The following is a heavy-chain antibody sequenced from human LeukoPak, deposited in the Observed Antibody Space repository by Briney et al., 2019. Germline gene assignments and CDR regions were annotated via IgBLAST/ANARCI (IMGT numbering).Heavy chain of an antibody. D-gene: IGHD3-22*01. Sequence: GGSLRLSCAASGFTFVDYAMHWVRQAPGKGLEWVSLISGDGGSTYYADSVKGRFTISRDNSKNSLYLQMNSLRTEDTALYYCAKVGPPDYDSSGYTTGSDYWGQGTLVTVSS. CDR2: ISGDGGST. V-gene: IGHV3-43*02. CDR3: AKVGPPDYDSSGYTTGSDY. J-gene: IGHJ4*02. CDR1: GFTFVDYA.